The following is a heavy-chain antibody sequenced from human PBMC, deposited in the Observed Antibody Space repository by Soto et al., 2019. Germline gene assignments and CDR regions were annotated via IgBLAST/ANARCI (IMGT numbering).Heavy chain of an antibody. CDR3: ARGGGVGVAGSAAFDM. D-gene: IGHD3-3*01. Sequence: QLHLVQSGAVVKKPGASVTVSCSASGYPVTAYYMHWVRQAPGRGLEWMGGINPAPGAAKYTQTFQGRVTLARDTSKSTVFQELSGLTSGDTAVFYCARGGGVGVAGSAAFDMWGQGTLVTVSS. J-gene: IGHJ3*02. CDR1: GYPVTAYY. CDR2: INPAPGAA. V-gene: IGHV1-2*02.